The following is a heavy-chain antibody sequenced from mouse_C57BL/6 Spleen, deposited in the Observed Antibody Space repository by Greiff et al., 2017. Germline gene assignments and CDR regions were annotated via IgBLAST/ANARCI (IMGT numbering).Heavy chain of an antibody. CDR3: AREDY. V-gene: IGHV1-69*01. CDR2: IDPSDSNT. J-gene: IGHJ2*01. CDR1: GYTFTSYW. Sequence: QVQLQQPGAELVMPGASVKLSCKASGYTFTSYWMHWVKQRPGQGLEWIGEIDPSDSNTNYNQKFKGKSTLTVDKSSSTAYMQLSSLTSEDSAVYDCAREDYWGQGTTLTVSS.